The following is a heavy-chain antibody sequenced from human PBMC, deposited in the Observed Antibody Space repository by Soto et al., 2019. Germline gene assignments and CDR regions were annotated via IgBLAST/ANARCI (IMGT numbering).Heavy chain of an antibody. D-gene: IGHD4-17*01. V-gene: IGHV1-18*01. Sequence: ASVKGACKTSGYTYTRYGISWVRQATGQGLEWMGWISAYNGNTNYAQKLQGRVTMTTDTSTSTAYMELRSLRSDDTAVYYCARDLHGDPYYWGQGTLVTVSS. CDR2: ISAYNGNT. CDR3: ARDLHGDPYY. J-gene: IGHJ4*02. CDR1: GYTYTRYG.